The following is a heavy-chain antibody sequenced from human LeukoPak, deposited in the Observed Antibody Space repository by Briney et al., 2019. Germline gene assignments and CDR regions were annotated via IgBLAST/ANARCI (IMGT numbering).Heavy chain of an antibody. D-gene: IGHD2-2*01. CDR2: MYHCGST. CDR3: ATGTSWYYYY. CDR1: GGSISNDKW. Sequence: SGTLSRTCAVSGGSISNDKWWSWVRQSPGKGLEWVGEMYHCGSTNYNPSLKSRVTRSVDKSKNQFSLNLSSVTAADTAMYYCATGTSWYYYYWGQGTLVTVSS. V-gene: IGHV4-4*02. J-gene: IGHJ4*02.